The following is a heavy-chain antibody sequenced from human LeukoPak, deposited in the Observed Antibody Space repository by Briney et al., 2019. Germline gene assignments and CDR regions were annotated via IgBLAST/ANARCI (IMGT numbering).Heavy chain of an antibody. CDR3: ATVEYSGYDIFDY. CDR1: GYTFTGYY. V-gene: IGHV1-2*02. Sequence: ASVKVSCKASGYTFTGYYMHWVRQAPGQGLEWMGWINPNSGGTNYAQKFQGRVTMTRDTSISTAYMELSRLRSDDTAVYCCATVEYSGYDIFDYWGQGTLVTVSS. D-gene: IGHD5-12*01. CDR2: INPNSGGT. J-gene: IGHJ4*02.